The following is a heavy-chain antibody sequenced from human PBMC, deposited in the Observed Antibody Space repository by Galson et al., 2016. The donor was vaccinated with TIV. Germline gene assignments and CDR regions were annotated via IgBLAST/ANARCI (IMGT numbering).Heavy chain of an antibody. CDR2: ISFDGSDK. V-gene: IGHV3-30-3*01. CDR1: GFTFSSYP. Sequence: SLRLSCAASGFTFSSYPMHWVRQAPGKGLERVAYISFDGSDKYYAASVKGRFTISRDKSKNSLYLQMDSLRAEDTAVYSCARVYADYYFDYWGQGTLVTVSS. J-gene: IGHJ4*02. D-gene: IGHD4-17*01. CDR3: ARVYADYYFDY.